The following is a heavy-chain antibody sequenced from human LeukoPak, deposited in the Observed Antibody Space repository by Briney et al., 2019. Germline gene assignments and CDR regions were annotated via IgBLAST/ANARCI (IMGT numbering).Heavy chain of an antibody. Sequence: EASVTVSFTASGNTFTIFHIHWVRQAPGQGLEYTGIIKVYGDTTIYAQRFQGRITMTRDTSTSTVYMELSSLNSEDTAVYYCARESPSTFYFDYWGQGTLVTVSS. V-gene: IGHV1-46*01. CDR1: GNTFTIFH. J-gene: IGHJ4*02. D-gene: IGHD1-1*01. CDR2: IKVYGDTT. CDR3: ARESPSTFYFDY.